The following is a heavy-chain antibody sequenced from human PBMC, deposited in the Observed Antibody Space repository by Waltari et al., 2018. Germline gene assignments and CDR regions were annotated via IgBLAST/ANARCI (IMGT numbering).Heavy chain of an antibody. CDR1: GGSISSYY. D-gene: IGHD3-10*01. Sequence: QVQLQESGPGLVKPSETLSLTCTVSGGSISSYYWSWIRQPPGKGLEWFGYIYYSGSTNYNPSLKSRVTISVDTSKNQFSLKLSSVTAADTAVYYCARDRGGGDIWGQGTMVTVSS. CDR2: IYYSGST. V-gene: IGHV4-59*01. CDR3: ARDRGGGDI. J-gene: IGHJ3*02.